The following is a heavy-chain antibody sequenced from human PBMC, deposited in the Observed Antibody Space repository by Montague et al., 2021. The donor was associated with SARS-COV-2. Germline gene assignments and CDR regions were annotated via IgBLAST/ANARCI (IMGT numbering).Heavy chain of an antibody. CDR1: GGSISSGGYY. Sequence: TLSLTCTVSGGSISSGGYYWSWIRQHPGKGLEWIGYIYYSGSTYYNPSLKSRVTISVDTSKNQFSLKLSSVTAADTAVYYCARAKGFIVLMVYAMGAFDIWGQGTKVTVSS. CDR3: ARAKGFIVLMVYAMGAFDI. J-gene: IGHJ3*02. CDR2: IYYSGST. V-gene: IGHV4-31*03. D-gene: IGHD2-8*01.